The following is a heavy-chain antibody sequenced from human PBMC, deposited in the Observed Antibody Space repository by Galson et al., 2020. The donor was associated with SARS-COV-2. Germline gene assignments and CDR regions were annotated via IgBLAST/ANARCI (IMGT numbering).Heavy chain of an antibody. CDR3: ARPNTYYDFWSGYYRGYAFDI. D-gene: IGHD3-3*01. CDR2: IYPGDSDT. CDR1: GYSFTRYW. Sequence: KIGESLKISCKGSGYSFTRYWIGWVRQMPGKGLEWMGIIYPGDSDTRYSPSFQGQVTISADKSISTAYLQWSSLKASDTAMYYCARPNTYYDFWSGYYRGYAFDIWGQGTMVTVSS. V-gene: IGHV5-51*01. J-gene: IGHJ3*02.